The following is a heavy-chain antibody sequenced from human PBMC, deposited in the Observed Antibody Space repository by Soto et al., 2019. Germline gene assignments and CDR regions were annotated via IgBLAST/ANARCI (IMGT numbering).Heavy chain of an antibody. D-gene: IGHD2-2*01. J-gene: IGHJ5*02. CDR2: IIXILGIX. CDR3: ARDQRVSSNWFDP. V-gene: IGHV1-69*04. CDR1: GDTFSSYT. Sequence: GXSVKVSCKASGDTFSSYTISWVRQAPGQVLEWMGRIIXILGIXNYAKKFQGRXXITADKSXXKAYMELSSMRSEETAVYYCARDQRVSSNWFDPWGQGTLVTVSS.